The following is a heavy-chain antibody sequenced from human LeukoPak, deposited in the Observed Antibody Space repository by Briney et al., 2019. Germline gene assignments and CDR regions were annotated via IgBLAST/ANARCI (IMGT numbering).Heavy chain of an antibody. Sequence: ASVKVSCKASGGTFSSYAISWVRQAPGQGLEWMGGIIPIFGTANYAQKFQGRVTITADESTSTAYMELSSLGSEDTAVYYCARSGITMVRGVIITGFDYWGQGTLVTVSS. CDR1: GGTFSSYA. CDR3: ARSGITMVRGVIITGFDY. V-gene: IGHV1-69*13. CDR2: IIPIFGTA. D-gene: IGHD3-10*01. J-gene: IGHJ4*02.